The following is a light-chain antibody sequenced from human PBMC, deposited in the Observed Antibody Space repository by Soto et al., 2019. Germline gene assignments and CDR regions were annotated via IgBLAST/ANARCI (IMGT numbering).Light chain of an antibody. Sequence: DIQITQSPSTLSASVGDRVTITCRASQSISTSLGWYQQKRGRARKLLIYDASSLASGVPSRFSGSGSGTEFTLTVSRLPADDFATYYCQQYNNYRTFGQGTKVDIK. CDR3: QQYNNYRT. CDR2: DAS. V-gene: IGKV1-5*01. J-gene: IGKJ1*01. CDR1: QSISTS.